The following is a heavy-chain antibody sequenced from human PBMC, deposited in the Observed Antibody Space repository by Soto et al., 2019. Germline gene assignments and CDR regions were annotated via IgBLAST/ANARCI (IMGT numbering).Heavy chain of an antibody. Sequence: QVTLKESGPTLVKPTQTLTLTCTVSGLSLRTTGVGVGWVRQPPGKALEWLALLYWDDDKRYSPSLRSRLTSANDISEKKVILKVTIMDTVDTAIYSCVQSRCGGACLDIYSSHAYNGLDVWGQGTTVTVSS. CDR1: GLSLRTTGVG. J-gene: IGHJ6*02. D-gene: IGHD2-21*02. CDR3: VQSRCGGACLDIYSSHAYNGLDV. V-gene: IGHV2-5*02. CDR2: LYWDDDK.